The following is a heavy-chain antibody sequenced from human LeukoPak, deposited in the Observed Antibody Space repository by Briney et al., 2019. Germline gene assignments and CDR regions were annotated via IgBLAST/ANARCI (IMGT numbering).Heavy chain of an antibody. V-gene: IGHV4-59*08. CDR2: IYYTGGT. CDR1: GGSISSYY. J-gene: IGHJ6*02. D-gene: IGHD3-10*01. Sequence: SKTLSLTCTVSGGSISSYYWSWIRQPPGKGLEWIGYIYYTGGTINNPSLKSRVTISVDTSKNQFSLKLSSVTAADTAVYYCARRTLVRDDNYFGMDVWGQGTTVPVSS. CDR3: ARRTLVRDDNYFGMDV.